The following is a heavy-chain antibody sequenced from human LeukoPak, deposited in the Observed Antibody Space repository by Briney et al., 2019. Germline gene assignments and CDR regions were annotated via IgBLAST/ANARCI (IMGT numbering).Heavy chain of an antibody. J-gene: IGHJ4*02. CDR3: ARAARIGLELRTYFDY. CDR2: IIPIFGTA. V-gene: IGHV1-69*13. CDR1: GGTFSSYA. D-gene: IGHD1-7*01. Sequence: SVKVSCKASGGTFSSYAISWVRQAPGQGLEWMGGIIPIFGTANYAQRFQGRVTITADESTSTAYMELSSLRSEDTAVYYCARAARIGLELRTYFDYWGQGTLVTVSS.